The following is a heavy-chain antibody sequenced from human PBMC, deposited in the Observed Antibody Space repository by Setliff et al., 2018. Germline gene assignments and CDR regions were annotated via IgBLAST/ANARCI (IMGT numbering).Heavy chain of an antibody. CDR1: GYSISSDSY. D-gene: IGHD3-22*01. J-gene: IGHJ4*02. V-gene: IGHV4-38-2*01. Sequence: KPSETLSLTCAVSGYSISSDSYWGWIRQPPGKGLEWIGSIYHSGRNYYNPSLKSRVIISADTSKNQFSLKLSSVTAADTAVYYCARHYYDSGGYYIDYWGQGTLVTVS. CDR3: ARHYYDSGGYYIDY. CDR2: IYHSGRN.